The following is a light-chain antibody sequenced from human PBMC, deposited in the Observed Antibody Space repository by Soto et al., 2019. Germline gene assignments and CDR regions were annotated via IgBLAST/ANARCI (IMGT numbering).Light chain of an antibody. Sequence: DIQMTQSPSSLSASVGDRVTITCRTSQSISSYLNWYQQKPGTAPKLLIYAASSLQGGVPSRFSGSGSGTEFTLAISNLQPEDFATYYCQQSYITPRGTFGQGTKVDIK. CDR2: AAS. CDR1: QSISSY. CDR3: QQSYITPRGT. V-gene: IGKV1-39*01. J-gene: IGKJ1*01.